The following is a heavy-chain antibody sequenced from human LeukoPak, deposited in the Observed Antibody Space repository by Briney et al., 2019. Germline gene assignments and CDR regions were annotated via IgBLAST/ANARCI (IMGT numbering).Heavy chain of an antibody. Sequence: SVKVSCKASGGTFSSYAISWVRQAPGQGLQWMGEIIPVFGTANYAQKFQGRVTITTDESTSTAYMELSSLRSDDTAVYYCARHGGITIFGVAQPGGAFDIWGQGTVVTVSS. CDR1: GGTFSSYA. J-gene: IGHJ3*02. D-gene: IGHD3-3*01. CDR2: IIPVFGTA. CDR3: ARHGGITIFGVAQPGGAFDI. V-gene: IGHV1-69*05.